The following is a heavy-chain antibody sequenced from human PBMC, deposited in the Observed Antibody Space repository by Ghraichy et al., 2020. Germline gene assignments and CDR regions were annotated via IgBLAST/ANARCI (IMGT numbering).Heavy chain of an antibody. CDR1: GFTVINNF. V-gene: IGHV3-66*01. J-gene: IGHJ5*02. CDR3: ARGGSSSEAGS. CDR2: IYSGGTT. D-gene: IGHD6-25*01. Sequence: GESLNISCAASGFTVINNFMTWVRQAPGKGLEWVALIYSGGTTSYADSVKGRFTLSRDSSKNTVYLQMNSLRVDDTAVYYCARGGSSSEAGSWGQETLVTVSS.